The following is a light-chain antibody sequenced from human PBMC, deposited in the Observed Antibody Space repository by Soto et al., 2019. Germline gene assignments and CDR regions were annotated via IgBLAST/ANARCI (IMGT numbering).Light chain of an antibody. CDR2: AAS. CDR1: QSVSSSY. J-gene: IGKJ5*01. V-gene: IGKV3-20*01. Sequence: EIVLTQSPGSLSFSPGERATLSCRASQSVSSSYLAWYQQKPGQAPRLLIFAASSRASGIPDRFSGSGSGTDFTLTISRLEPEDFALFYCQYHGSSPITFGQGTRLEN. CDR3: QYHGSSPIT.